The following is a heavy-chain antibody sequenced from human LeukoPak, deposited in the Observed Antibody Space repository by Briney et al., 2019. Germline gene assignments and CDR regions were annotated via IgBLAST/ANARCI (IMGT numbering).Heavy chain of an antibody. V-gene: IGHV3-15*01. CDR3: TTGVAFVEPYFQH. CDR1: GFTFSSYA. Sequence: GGSLRLSCAASGFTFSSYAMSWVRQAPGKGLEWVGRIKSKTDGGTTDYAAPVKGRFTISRDDSKNTLYLQMNSLKTEDTAVYYCTTGVAFVEPYFQHWGQGTLVTVSS. D-gene: IGHD3-3*02. CDR2: IKSKTDGGTT. J-gene: IGHJ1*01.